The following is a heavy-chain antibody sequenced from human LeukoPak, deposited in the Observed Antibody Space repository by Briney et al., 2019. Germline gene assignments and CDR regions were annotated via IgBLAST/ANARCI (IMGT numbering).Heavy chain of an antibody. CDR2: ISSGGDSS. CDR1: GFTFSDYY. D-gene: IGHD2-8*02. Sequence: GGSLRLSCATSGFTFSDYYMSWIRQAPGKGLEWVSAISSGGDSSYYADSVKGRFTISRDRSKSTLYLQMNSLRAEDTAIYYCATYRQVLLPFESWGQGTLVTVSS. CDR3: ATYRQVLLPFES. J-gene: IGHJ4*02. V-gene: IGHV3-23*01.